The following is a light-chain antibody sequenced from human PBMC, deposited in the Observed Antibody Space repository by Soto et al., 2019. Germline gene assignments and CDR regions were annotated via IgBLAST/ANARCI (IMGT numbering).Light chain of an antibody. CDR1: SGLSSNV. CDR3: QTWSASVRV. J-gene: IGLJ3*02. CDR2: VNSDGSH. V-gene: IGLV4-69*01. Sequence: QLVLTQSPSASASLGASVKLTCTLSSGLSSNVIAWHQQQPGRGPRYLMKVNSDGSHINGDGIPDRFSGSRSGTERYLTISSLQSEDEADYYCQTWSASVRVFGGGTKL.